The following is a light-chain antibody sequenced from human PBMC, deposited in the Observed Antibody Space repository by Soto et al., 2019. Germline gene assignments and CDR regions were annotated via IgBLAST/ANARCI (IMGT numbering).Light chain of an antibody. CDR3: QHYNNWLGT. CDR2: GAS. V-gene: IGKV3-15*01. CDR1: QSVISS. Sequence: EIQVTQSPAPLSVSLGERVTLSCRASQSVISSIAWYQQKLGQAPRLLIYGASTRASGIPARFSGSGSGTEFFLTISSLQSEDFAMYYCQHYNNWLGTFGGGTKVEIK. J-gene: IGKJ4*01.